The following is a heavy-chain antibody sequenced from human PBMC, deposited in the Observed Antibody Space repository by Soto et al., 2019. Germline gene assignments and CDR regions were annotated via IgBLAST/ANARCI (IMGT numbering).Heavy chain of an antibody. J-gene: IGHJ4*02. CDR3: ARGPYSSGWYVVDY. V-gene: IGHV4-4*07. CDR2: LYSSGNT. CDR1: GASISAYA. D-gene: IGHD6-19*01. Sequence: SETLSLTCTVSGASISAYAWSWIRQPAGKGLEWIGRLYSSGNTNYNPSFKSRLTMSADTSKNQFSLKLSSVAAADTAVYYCARGPYSSGWYVVDYWGQGTLVTVSS.